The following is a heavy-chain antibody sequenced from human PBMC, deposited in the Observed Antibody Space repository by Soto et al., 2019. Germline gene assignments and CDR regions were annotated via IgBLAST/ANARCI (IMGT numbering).Heavy chain of an antibody. CDR2: IYYSGST. Sequence: QVQLQESGPGLVKTSQTLSLTCTVSGGSISSGGYYWSWIRQHPGKGLEWIGYIYYSGSTYYNPSRKRRVTISVDTSKSQFSLKLSSVTAADTAVYYCARVDCSSSSCYEGDWFDPWGQGTLVTVSS. CDR3: ARVDCSSSSCYEGDWFDP. D-gene: IGHD2-2*01. V-gene: IGHV4-31*03. CDR1: GGSISSGGYY. J-gene: IGHJ5*02.